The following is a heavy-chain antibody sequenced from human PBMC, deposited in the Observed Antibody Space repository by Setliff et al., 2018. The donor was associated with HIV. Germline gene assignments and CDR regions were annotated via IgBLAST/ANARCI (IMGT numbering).Heavy chain of an antibody. CDR1: GFTFSDYY. Sequence: GGSLRLSCTASGFTFSDYYMSWIRQSPGNGVSRGYADSVKGRFTISRDNSKNTLYLQMKSLRAEDTAVYYCAKEGEWQRSRGYMDVWGKGTAVTVSS. J-gene: IGHJ6*03. CDR2: SRG. CDR3: AKEGEWQRSRGYMDV. D-gene: IGHD5-12*01. V-gene: IGHV3-66*03.